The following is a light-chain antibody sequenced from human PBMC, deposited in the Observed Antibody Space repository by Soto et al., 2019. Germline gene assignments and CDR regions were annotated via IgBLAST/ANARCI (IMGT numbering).Light chain of an antibody. CDR1: SSDVGGYNY. CDR3: CSSAGSSNV. V-gene: IGLV2-8*01. J-gene: IGLJ1*01. Sequence: QSALTQPPSASGSPGQSVDISCTGTSSDVGGYNYVSWYQQHPGKAPKLMIYEVNKRPSGVPDRFSGSKSGNTASLTVSGLQAEDEADYYCCSSAGSSNVFGTGTKVTVL. CDR2: EVN.